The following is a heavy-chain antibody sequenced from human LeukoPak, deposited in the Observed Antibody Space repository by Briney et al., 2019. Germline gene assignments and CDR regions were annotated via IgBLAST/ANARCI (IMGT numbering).Heavy chain of an antibody. CDR3: TAFIMPTTYNWFAP. CDR1: GFSFDDYA. J-gene: IGHJ5*02. Sequence: PGGSLRLSCAASGFSFDDYAMHWVRQAPGNGLEWVSFISGDVGTTYYADSVKGRVTTSRNNSKNSLSLQMSSLTTEDTAFYYCTAFIMPTTYNWFAPWGQGTLVIVSS. V-gene: IGHV3-43*02. D-gene: IGHD5-12*01. CDR2: ISGDVGTT.